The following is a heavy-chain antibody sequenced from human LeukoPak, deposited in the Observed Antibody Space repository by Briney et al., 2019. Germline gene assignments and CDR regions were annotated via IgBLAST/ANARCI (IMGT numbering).Heavy chain of an antibody. J-gene: IGHJ6*04. CDR3: ARNIVPAAVNYYYYGMDV. CDR2: ISSGVRTI. V-gene: IGHV3-48*03. D-gene: IGHD2-2*01. CDR1: GFTFSSYE. Sequence: PGGSLRLSCAPSGFTFSSYEMNWARQHPGNWLEWVSHISSGVRTIYYADCVKGWSTISRDNAKNSLYLQMNSLRAEDTAVYYRARNIVPAAVNYYYYGMDVWGKGTTVTVSS.